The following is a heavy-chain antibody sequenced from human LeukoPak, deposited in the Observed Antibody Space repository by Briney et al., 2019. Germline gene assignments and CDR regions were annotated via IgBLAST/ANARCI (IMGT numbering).Heavy chain of an antibody. D-gene: IGHD1-26*01. Sequence: EASVKVSCKASGYTFTDYYIHWVRQAPGQGLEWMAWINPNSGDTSYAQKFQGRVTMTRDTSISTVYMELIRLRSDDTAVYYCATPSGGLRFWGQGTLVTVSS. J-gene: IGHJ4*02. CDR3: ATPSGGLRF. CDR2: INPNSGDT. V-gene: IGHV1-2*02. CDR1: GYTFTDYY.